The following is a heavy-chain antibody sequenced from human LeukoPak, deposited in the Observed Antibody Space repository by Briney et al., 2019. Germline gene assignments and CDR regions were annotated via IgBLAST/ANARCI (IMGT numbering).Heavy chain of an antibody. CDR3: ALVVVVAGTDWFDP. D-gene: IGHD2-15*01. V-gene: IGHV4-39*07. Sequence: SETLSLTCTVSGGSISSSSYYWGWIRQPPGKGLEWIGSIYYSGSTYYNPSLKSRVTISVATSKNQFSLKLTSVTAADTAVYYCALVVVVAGTDWFDPWGQGTLVTVSS. CDR2: IYYSGST. J-gene: IGHJ5*02. CDR1: GGSISSSSYY.